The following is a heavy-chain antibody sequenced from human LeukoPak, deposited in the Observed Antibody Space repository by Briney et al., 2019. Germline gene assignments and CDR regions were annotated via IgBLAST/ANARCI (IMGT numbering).Heavy chain of an antibody. J-gene: IGHJ4*02. Sequence: GGSLRLSCAASGFTVSSNYMNWVRQAPGQGLEWVAVIYSGGSTYYADSVKGRFTISRDNSKSTLYLQMNTLRAEDTAVYYCAREPYGGTYSFDSWGQGTQVTVSS. CDR2: IYSGGST. D-gene: IGHD4-23*01. CDR3: AREPYGGTYSFDS. V-gene: IGHV3-53*01. CDR1: GFTVSSNY.